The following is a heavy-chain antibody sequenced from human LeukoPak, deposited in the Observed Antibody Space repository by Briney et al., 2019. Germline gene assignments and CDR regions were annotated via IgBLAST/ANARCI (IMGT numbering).Heavy chain of an antibody. J-gene: IGHJ6*03. CDR2: ISSSGSTI. CDR3: AREGIAVAGTGDYYYYYYMDV. D-gene: IGHD6-19*01. CDR1: GFTFSDYY. Sequence: GGSLRLSCAASGFTFSDYYMSWIRQAPGKGLEWVSYISSSGSTIYYADSVKGRFTISRDNAKNSLYLQMNSPRAEDTAVYYCAREGIAVAGTGDYYYYYYMDVWGKGTTVTVSS. V-gene: IGHV3-11*04.